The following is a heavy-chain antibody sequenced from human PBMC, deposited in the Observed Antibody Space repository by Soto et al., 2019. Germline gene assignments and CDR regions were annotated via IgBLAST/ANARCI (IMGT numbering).Heavy chain of an antibody. J-gene: IGHJ4*02. D-gene: IGHD3-10*01. CDR2: VSGSGDNT. V-gene: IGHV3-23*01. Sequence: EVQLLESGGGLVRPGGSLRLSCTASGFTFSNYAINWVRQAPGKGLEWVSTVSGSGDNTYYTDSVQGRFTISRDNSKNTLYLQMNSLRAEDTAVYYCAKVLWFGQSSFLFDYWGQGALVTVSS. CDR1: GFTFSNYA. CDR3: AKVLWFGQSSFLFDY.